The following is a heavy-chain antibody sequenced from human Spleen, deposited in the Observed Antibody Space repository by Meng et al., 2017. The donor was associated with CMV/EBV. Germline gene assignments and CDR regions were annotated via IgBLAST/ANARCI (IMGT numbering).Heavy chain of an antibody. D-gene: IGHD3-22*01. Sequence: QVQLQQWGAGLLKPPETLSLTCAVYGGSFSGYYCSWIRQPPGKGLEWIGEINHSGSTNYNPSLKSRVTISVDTSKNQFSLKLSSVTAADTAVYYCARTLYDSSGYYYGYWGQGTLVTVSS. CDR1: GGSFSGYY. CDR2: INHSGST. CDR3: ARTLYDSSGYYYGY. J-gene: IGHJ4*02. V-gene: IGHV4-34*01.